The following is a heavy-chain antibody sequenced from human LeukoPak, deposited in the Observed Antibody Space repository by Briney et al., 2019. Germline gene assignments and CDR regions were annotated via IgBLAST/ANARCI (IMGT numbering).Heavy chain of an antibody. CDR3: ARVCRAGWLEYYFDY. D-gene: IGHD6-19*01. CDR2: IYYSGST. Sequence: SETLSLTCTVSGGSLSSSSNYWGWIRQPPGKGLEWIGYIYYSGSTNYNPSLKSRVTISVDMSKNQFSLKLSSVTAADTAVYYCARVCRAGWLEYYFDYWGQGTLVTVSS. CDR1: GGSLSSSSNY. V-gene: IGHV4-61*05. J-gene: IGHJ4*02.